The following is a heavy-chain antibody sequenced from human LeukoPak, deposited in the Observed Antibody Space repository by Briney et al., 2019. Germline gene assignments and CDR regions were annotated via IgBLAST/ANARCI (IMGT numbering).Heavy chain of an antibody. V-gene: IGHV3-7*01. D-gene: IGHD3-10*01. CDR3: AKVAHYYYGSESYYFFEH. CDR2: TNQDGTEK. CDR1: GFTFSSYW. Sequence: GGSLRLSCVASGFTFSSYWMSWVRHPPGKGLEWVAKTNQDGTEKYYVDSVKGRFTISRDNAKNSLYLQMNSLRVEDTATYYCAKVAHYYYGSESYYFFEHWGQGTPVTASS. J-gene: IGHJ4*02.